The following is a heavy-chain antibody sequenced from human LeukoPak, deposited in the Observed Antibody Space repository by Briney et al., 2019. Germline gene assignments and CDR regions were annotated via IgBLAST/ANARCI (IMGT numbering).Heavy chain of an antibody. CDR1: GYTFTSYG. V-gene: IGHV1-2*02. D-gene: IGHD3-22*01. CDR2: INPNSGGT. Sequence: ASVKVSCKASGYTFTSYGISWVRQAPGQGLEWMGWINPNSGGTNYAQKFQGRVTMTRDTSISTAYMELSRLRSDDTAVYYCARSQYYDSSGYYSDAFDIWGQGTMVTVSS. J-gene: IGHJ3*02. CDR3: ARSQYYDSSGYYSDAFDI.